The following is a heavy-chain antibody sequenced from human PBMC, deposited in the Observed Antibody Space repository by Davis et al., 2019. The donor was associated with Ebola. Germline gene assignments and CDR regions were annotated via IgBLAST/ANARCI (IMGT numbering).Heavy chain of an antibody. V-gene: IGHV3-7*03. J-gene: IGHJ6*03. CDR3: ARDHCSSTSCYLGDYYMDV. Sequence: PGGSLRLSCAASGFTFSSYWMSWVRQAPGKGLEWVANIKQDGSEKYYVDSVKGRFTISRDNAKNSLYLQMNSLRAEDTAVYYCARDHCSSTSCYLGDYYMDVWGKGTTVTVSS. CDR1: GFTFSSYW. CDR2: IKQDGSEK. D-gene: IGHD2-2*01.